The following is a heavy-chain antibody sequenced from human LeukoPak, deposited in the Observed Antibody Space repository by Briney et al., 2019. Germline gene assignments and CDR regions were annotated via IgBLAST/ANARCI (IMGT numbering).Heavy chain of an antibody. Sequence: GGSLRLSCEASGFIFSSYWMGWVRQVPGKGLEWVSGIGVGGTTYYADSVKGRFTISRDTSKSTLYLQMNSLRAEDTAVYYCAKAQGYYDCWGQGTLVTVSS. CDR1: GFIFSSYW. CDR2: IGVGGTT. V-gene: IGHV3-23*01. J-gene: IGHJ4*02. CDR3: AKAQGYYDC. D-gene: IGHD3-22*01.